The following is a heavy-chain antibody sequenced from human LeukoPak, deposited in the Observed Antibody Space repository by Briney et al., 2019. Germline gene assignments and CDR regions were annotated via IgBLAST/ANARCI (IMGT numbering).Heavy chain of an antibody. CDR1: GYTFASYY. Sequence: ASVKVSCKASGYTFASYYMHWVRQAPGQGLEWMGWINPNSGGTNYAQKFQGRVTMTRDTSISTAYMELSRLRSDDTAVYYCARDRGSGSYYPFDPWGQGTLVTVSS. CDR3: ARDRGSGSYYPFDP. J-gene: IGHJ5*02. D-gene: IGHD3-10*01. CDR2: INPNSGGT. V-gene: IGHV1-2*02.